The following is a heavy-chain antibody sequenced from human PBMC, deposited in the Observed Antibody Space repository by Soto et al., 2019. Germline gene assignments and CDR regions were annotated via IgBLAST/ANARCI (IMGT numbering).Heavy chain of an antibody. V-gene: IGHV4-30-4*01. CDR3: ARVLKQQLVNVGWFDP. D-gene: IGHD6-13*01. J-gene: IGHJ5*02. Sequence: SETLSLTCTVSGGSISSGDYYWSWIRQPPGKGLEWIGYIYYSGSTYYNPSLKSRVTISVDTSKNQFSLKLSSATAADTAVYYCARVLKQQLVNVGWFDPWGQGTLVTVSS. CDR2: IYYSGST. CDR1: GGSISSGDYY.